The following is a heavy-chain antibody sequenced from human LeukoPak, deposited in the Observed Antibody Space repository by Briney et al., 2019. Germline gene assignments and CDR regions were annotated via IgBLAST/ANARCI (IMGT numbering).Heavy chain of an antibody. CDR2: IKQDGSEK. Sequence: PGGSLRLSCAASGFTFSSYWMSWVRQAPGKGLEWVANIKQDGSEKYYVDSVKGRFTISRDTSKNTVFLQMNSLNVDDTAVYICAREASYDSGSRPSYYFDYWGQGSRVTVSS. CDR3: AREASYDSGSRPSYYFDY. CDR1: GFTFSSYW. V-gene: IGHV3-7*01. D-gene: IGHD3-10*01. J-gene: IGHJ4*02.